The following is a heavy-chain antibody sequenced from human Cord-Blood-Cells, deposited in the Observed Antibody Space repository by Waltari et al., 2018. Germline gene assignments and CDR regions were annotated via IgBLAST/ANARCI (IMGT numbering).Heavy chain of an antibody. Sequence: QVQLQQWGAGLLKPSETLSLTCAVYGGSFSGYYWSWNRQPPGKGLEWIGEINHSGSTNYNPSLKSRVTISVDTSKNQFSLKLSSVTAADTAVYYCARGYSGTPYYYYYMDVWGKGTTVTVSS. D-gene: IGHD2-21*01. V-gene: IGHV4-34*01. J-gene: IGHJ6*03. CDR3: ARGYSGTPYYYYYMDV. CDR2: INHSGST. CDR1: GGSFSGYY.